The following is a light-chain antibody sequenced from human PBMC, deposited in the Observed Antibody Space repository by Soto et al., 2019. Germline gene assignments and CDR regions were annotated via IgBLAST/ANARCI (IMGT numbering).Light chain of an antibody. J-gene: IGLJ1*01. CDR2: EVS. V-gene: IGLV2-18*01. Sequence: QSALTQPPSVSGSPGQSVTISCTGTSTDFVGYNLVSWYQQPPGTAPNLMIYEVSKRPSGVPDRFSGSKSGNTASLTISGLQAADEADYYCSLYTSENAYVFGTGTKVTVL. CDR1: STDFVGYNL. CDR3: SLYTSENAYV.